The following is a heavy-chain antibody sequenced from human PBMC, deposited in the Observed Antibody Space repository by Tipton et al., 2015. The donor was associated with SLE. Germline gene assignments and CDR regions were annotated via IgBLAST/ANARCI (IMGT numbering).Heavy chain of an antibody. J-gene: IGHJ6*02. CDR1: GGSISSNSYY. CDR3: ASCNDYYAMDV. D-gene: IGHD2/OR15-2a*01. V-gene: IGHV4-39*01. Sequence: TLSLTCTVSGGSISSNSYYWGWIRQPPGKGLEWIGSMYYSGSTSYSPVLKSRVTISVDTSKNQFSLKLSSVTAADTAVYYCASCNDYYAMDVWGQGP. CDR2: MYYSGST.